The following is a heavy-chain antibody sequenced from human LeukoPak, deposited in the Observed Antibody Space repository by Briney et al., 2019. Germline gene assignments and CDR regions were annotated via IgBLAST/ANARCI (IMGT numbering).Heavy chain of an antibody. J-gene: IGHJ6*03. Sequence: GGSLRLSCAASGFTFSSYEMNWVRQGPGKGLVWVARIHRDGGMTRYADSVEGRFTISRDNAKNTLYLQMNSLRAEDTAIYYCVRETGTIGYYMDVWGKGTTVTVSS. CDR2: IHRDGGMT. D-gene: IGHD2-15*01. CDR3: VRETGTIGYYMDV. V-gene: IGHV3-74*01. CDR1: GFTFSSYE.